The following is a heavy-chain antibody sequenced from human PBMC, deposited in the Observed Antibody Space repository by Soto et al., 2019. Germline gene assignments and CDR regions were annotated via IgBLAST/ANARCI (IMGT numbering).Heavy chain of an antibody. J-gene: IGHJ4*02. D-gene: IGHD1-26*01. Sequence: NPSETLSLTCTVSGGSISSYYWSWIRQPPGKGLEWIGYIYYSGSTNYNPSLKSRVTISVDTSKNQFSLKLSSVTAADTAVYYCARARGIVGATTRYFDYWGQGTLVTVSS. CDR1: GGSISSYY. V-gene: IGHV4-59*01. CDR2: IYYSGST. CDR3: ARARGIVGATTRYFDY.